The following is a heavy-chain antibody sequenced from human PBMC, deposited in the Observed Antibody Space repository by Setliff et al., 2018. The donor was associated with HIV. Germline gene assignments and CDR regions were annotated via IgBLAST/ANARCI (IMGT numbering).Heavy chain of an antibody. D-gene: IGHD3-16*01. CDR2: IRGSDVST. CDR1: GFTFSRYA. Sequence: GGSLRLSCAVSGFTFSRYAMSWVRQAPGKGLEWVSGIRGSDVSTYYADSVRGRFTISRDNSKNTLYLQMNSLTAEDTAVYYCAKGETGVLQGFDYWGQGTLVTVSS. CDR3: AKGETGVLQGFDY. V-gene: IGHV3-23*01. J-gene: IGHJ4*02.